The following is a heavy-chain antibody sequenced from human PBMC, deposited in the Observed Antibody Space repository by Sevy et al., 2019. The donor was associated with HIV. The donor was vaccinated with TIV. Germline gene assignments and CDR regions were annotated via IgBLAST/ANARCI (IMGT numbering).Heavy chain of an antibody. D-gene: IGHD3-22*01. CDR2: ISSSSSYI. CDR1: GFTFSSYS. V-gene: IGHV3-21*01. Sequence: GGSLRLSCAASGFTFSSYSMNWVRQAPGKGLEWVSSISSSSSYIYYEDSVKGRFNISRDNAKNSLYLQMNSLRAEDTAVYYGARDLYYYDSSGYLDAFDIWGQGTMVTVSS. J-gene: IGHJ3*02. CDR3: ARDLYYYDSSGYLDAFDI.